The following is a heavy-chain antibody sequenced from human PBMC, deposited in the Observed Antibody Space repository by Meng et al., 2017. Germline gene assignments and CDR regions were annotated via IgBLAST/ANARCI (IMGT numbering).Heavy chain of an antibody. CDR3: ARGDDYYYYGMDV. CDR1: GCSISSGGYY. Sequence: VHLQDTGSGLLRPYKYLSPTCTVHGCSISSGGYYWSWIRQHPGQGLEWIWYTYSSGSTYYNPSLKSLVPISVDTSKNQFSLKLSSVTAADTAVYYCARGDDYYYYGMDVWGQGTTVTVSS. CDR2: TYSSGST. J-gene: IGHJ6*02. V-gene: IGHV4-31*01.